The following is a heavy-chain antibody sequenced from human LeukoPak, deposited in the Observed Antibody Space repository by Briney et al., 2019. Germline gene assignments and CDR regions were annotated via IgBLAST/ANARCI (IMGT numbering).Heavy chain of an antibody. CDR3: AKSRGSGSYFAFDY. V-gene: IGHV3-30*18. CDR1: GFTFPTYG. D-gene: IGHD1-26*01. CDR2: IILDGGIE. J-gene: IGHJ4*02. Sequence: GGSLRPSCAAPGFTFPTYGMPWVRQAPGKGLEWVAAIILDGGIEYCADSVKGGFTISRDSSKNTLYLQMNSLRAEDTAVYYCAKSRGSGSYFAFDYWGQGTLVTVSS.